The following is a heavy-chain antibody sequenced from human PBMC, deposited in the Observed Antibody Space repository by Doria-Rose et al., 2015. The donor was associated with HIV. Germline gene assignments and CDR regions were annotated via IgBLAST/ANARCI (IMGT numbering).Heavy chain of an antibody. CDR2: INQDGSDM. Sequence: VQLVQSGGGLVQPGGSLRLSCAASASTLNRHWMGWVRQAPGKGLDWVANINQDGSDMRSVDSVKGRFTIPRDTANNLLYLQMNNLRVGDTAVYYCARGSYGAFDIWGQGTMITVSS. V-gene: IGHV3-7*01. J-gene: IGHJ3*02. CDR3: ARGSYGAFDI. D-gene: IGHD3-10*01. CDR1: ASTLNRHW.